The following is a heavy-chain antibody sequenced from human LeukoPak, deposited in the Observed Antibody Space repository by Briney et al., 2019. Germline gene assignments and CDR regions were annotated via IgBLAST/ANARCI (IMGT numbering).Heavy chain of an antibody. J-gene: IGHJ5*02. Sequence: SETLSLTCTISGGPISGYYWSWIRQPAGKALEWIGRIYSSGNTIYNPSLESRVTMSVDTSNSQFSLKLSSVTAADTAVYYCARSGSRYYYGSGSYYWFDPWGQGTLVTVSS. D-gene: IGHD3-10*01. CDR1: GGPISGYY. V-gene: IGHV4-4*07. CDR3: ARSGSRYYYGSGSYYWFDP. CDR2: IYSSGNT.